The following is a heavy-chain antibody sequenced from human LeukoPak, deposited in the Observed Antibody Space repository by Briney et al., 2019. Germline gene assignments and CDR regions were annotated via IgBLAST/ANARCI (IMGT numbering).Heavy chain of an antibody. D-gene: IGHD2-2*01. V-gene: IGHV3-7*01. J-gene: IGHJ4*02. Sequence: PGGSLRLSCSASGFTFSSYWMNWVRQAPGKGLEWVANIKQDGTDKYYVDSVKDRFTISRDNAKSSLYLQMDSLRVEDTAVYYCARDSSMGRYWGQGTLVTVSS. CDR3: ARDSSMGRY. CDR1: GFTFSSYW. CDR2: IKQDGTDK.